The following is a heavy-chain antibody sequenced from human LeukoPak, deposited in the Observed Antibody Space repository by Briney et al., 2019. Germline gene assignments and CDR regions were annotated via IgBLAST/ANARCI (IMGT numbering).Heavy chain of an antibody. Sequence: GGSRRLSCAASGFSFSSYNMNWVGQAPGKGLEWVSYISGSSSATDYADSVKGRFTISRDNAKNSLYLQMDSLRDEDTAVYYCAREYSEIDYWGQGTLVTVSS. CDR3: AREYSEIDY. CDR2: ISGSSSAT. D-gene: IGHD3-3*01. V-gene: IGHV3-48*02. J-gene: IGHJ4*02. CDR1: GFSFSSYN.